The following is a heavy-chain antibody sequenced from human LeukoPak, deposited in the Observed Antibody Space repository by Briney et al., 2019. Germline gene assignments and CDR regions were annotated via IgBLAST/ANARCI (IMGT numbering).Heavy chain of an antibody. D-gene: IGHD2-2*01. Sequence: KPGGSLRLSCAASGFTFSSYSMNWVRQAPGKGLEWVSSISSSSSYIYYADSAKGRFTISRDNAKNSLYLQMNSLRAEDTAVYYCARDSLRSTSPHYYMDVWGKGTTVTVSS. J-gene: IGHJ6*03. CDR1: GFTFSSYS. CDR3: ARDSLRSTSPHYYMDV. CDR2: ISSSSSYI. V-gene: IGHV3-21*01.